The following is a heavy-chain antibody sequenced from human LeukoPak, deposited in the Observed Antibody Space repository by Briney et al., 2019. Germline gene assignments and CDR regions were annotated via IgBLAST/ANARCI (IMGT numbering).Heavy chain of an antibody. J-gene: IGHJ5*02. V-gene: IGHV4-39*07. D-gene: IGHD6-13*01. Sequence: PSETLSLTCTVSGGSISSSSYYWGWIRQPPGKGLEWIGSIYYSGSTYYNPSLKSRVTISVDTSKNQFSLKLSSVTAADTAVYYCAREMTAAGTSWFDPWGQGTLVTVSS. CDR2: IYYSGST. CDR3: AREMTAAGTSWFDP. CDR1: GGSISSSSYY.